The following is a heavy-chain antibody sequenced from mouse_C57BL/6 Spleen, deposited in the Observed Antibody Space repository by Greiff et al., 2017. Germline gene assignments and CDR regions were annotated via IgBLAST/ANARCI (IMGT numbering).Heavy chain of an antibody. CDR2: IDPSDSET. Sequence: QVQLQQPGAELVRPGSSVKLSCKASGYTFTSYWMHWVKQRPIQGLEWIGNIDPSDSETHYNQKFKDKATLTVDKSSSTAYMQLSSLTSEDSAVYYCARWAYYGGFAYWGQGTLVTVSA. V-gene: IGHV1-52*01. D-gene: IGHD2-10*01. J-gene: IGHJ3*01. CDR1: GYTFTSYW. CDR3: ARWAYYGGFAY.